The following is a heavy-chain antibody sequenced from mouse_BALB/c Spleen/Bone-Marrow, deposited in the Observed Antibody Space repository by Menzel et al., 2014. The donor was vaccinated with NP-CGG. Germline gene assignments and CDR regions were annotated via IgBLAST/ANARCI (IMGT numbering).Heavy chain of an antibody. V-gene: IGHV1-80*01. Sequence: VKLVESGAELVRPGSSVKISCKASGYAFSSYWMNWVKQRPGQGLEWIGQIYPGDGDTNYNGKFKGKATLTADKSSSTAYMQRSSLTSEDSAVYFCARWITTVVAPYVMDYWGQGTSVTVSS. D-gene: IGHD1-1*01. CDR3: ARWITTVVAPYVMDY. CDR1: GYAFSSYW. CDR2: IYPGDGDT. J-gene: IGHJ4*01.